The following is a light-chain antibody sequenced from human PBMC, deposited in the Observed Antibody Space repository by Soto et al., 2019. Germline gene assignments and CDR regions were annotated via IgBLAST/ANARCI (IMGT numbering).Light chain of an antibody. CDR2: TAS. Sequence: DIQMTQSPPSLSASVGDRVTITCRASQSISSSLNWYQQKPGKAPKLLIYTASFLQGGVPSRFSGSGSGTDFNLTITSLQREDFATYSCQQGYKTPYTFGQGTKVEIK. CDR3: QQGYKTPYT. V-gene: IGKV1-39*01. CDR1: QSISSS. J-gene: IGKJ2*01.